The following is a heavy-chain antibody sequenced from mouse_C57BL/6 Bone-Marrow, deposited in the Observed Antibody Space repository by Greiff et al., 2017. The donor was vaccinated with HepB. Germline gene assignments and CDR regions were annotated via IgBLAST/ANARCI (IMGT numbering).Heavy chain of an antibody. CDR3: ARRGTGKDYFDY. Sequence: QVQLKQSGAELARPGASVKLSCKASGYTFTSYGISWVKQRTGQGLEWIGEIDPRSGNTYYNEKFKGKATLTADKSSSTAYMELRSLTSEDSAVYFGARRGTGKDYFDYWGQGTTLTVSS. CDR2: IDPRSGNT. CDR1: GYTFTSYG. V-gene: IGHV1-81*01. D-gene: IGHD4-1*01. J-gene: IGHJ2*01.